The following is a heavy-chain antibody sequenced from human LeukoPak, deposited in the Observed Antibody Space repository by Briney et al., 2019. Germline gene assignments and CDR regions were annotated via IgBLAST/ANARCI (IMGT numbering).Heavy chain of an antibody. V-gene: IGHV1-69*05. CDR1: GGTFSSYA. Sequence: SVKVSCKASGGTFSSYAISWVRQAPGQGLEWMGGIIPIFGTANYAQKFQGRVTITTDESTSTAYMELSSLRSDDTAVYYCARDLTYYYGSGSYQGAFDIWGQGTMVTVSS. J-gene: IGHJ3*02. D-gene: IGHD3-10*01. CDR3: ARDLTYYYGSGSYQGAFDI. CDR2: IIPIFGTA.